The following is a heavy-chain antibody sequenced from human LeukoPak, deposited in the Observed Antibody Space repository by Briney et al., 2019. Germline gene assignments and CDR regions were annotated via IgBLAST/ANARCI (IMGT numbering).Heavy chain of an antibody. D-gene: IGHD6-19*01. Sequence: QPGGSLRLSCAASGFTFSSYGMHWVRQAPGKGLEWVAFIRYDGSNKYYADSVKGRFTISRDNSKNTLYLQMNSLRAEDTAVYYCAKSSGWNYYYYYMDVWGKGTTVIASS. J-gene: IGHJ6*03. CDR1: GFTFSSYG. CDR2: IRYDGSNK. V-gene: IGHV3-30*02. CDR3: AKSSGWNYYYYYMDV.